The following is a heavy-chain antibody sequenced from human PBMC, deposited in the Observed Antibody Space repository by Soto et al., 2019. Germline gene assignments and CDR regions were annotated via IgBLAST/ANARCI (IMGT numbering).Heavy chain of an antibody. V-gene: IGHV4-38-2*02. CDR1: GYSISSGYY. Sequence: SETLSLTCAVSGYSISSGYYWGWIRQPPGKGLEWIGSIYHSGSTYYNPSLKSRVTISXXXXXXQXSXKLXXVTAPDTAVYYCAREMRSVGAFDIWGQGTMVTVSS. J-gene: IGHJ3*02. CDR3: AREMRSVGAFDI. CDR2: IYHSGST.